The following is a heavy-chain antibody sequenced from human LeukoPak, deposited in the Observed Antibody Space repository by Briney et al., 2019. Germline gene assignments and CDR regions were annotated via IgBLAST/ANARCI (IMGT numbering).Heavy chain of an antibody. CDR2: IYYRGST. J-gene: IGHJ4*02. D-gene: IGHD2-2*01. CDR1: AGSISSHY. Sequence: SETLSLTCTVSAGSISSHYWNWVRQPPGKGLEWIGYIYYRGSTNYNPSLKGRVTISVDMSKNQFSLKLSSVTAADTAVYYCARNPVVPAGGGLGYFDYWGQGILVTV. CDR3: ARNPVVPAGGGLGYFDY. V-gene: IGHV4-59*11.